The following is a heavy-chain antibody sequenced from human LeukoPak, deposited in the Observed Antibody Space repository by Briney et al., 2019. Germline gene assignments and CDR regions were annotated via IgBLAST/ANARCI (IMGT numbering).Heavy chain of an antibody. CDR3: AKEVYTATYLSSFDY. J-gene: IGHJ4*02. CDR2: ISSNGGST. CDR1: GFTFSSYA. D-gene: IGHD2-15*01. Sequence: PGGSLRLSCAASGFTFSSYAMHWVRQAPGKGLEYVSAISSNGGSTYYANSVKGRFTISRDNSKNKVFLQMNSLRAEDTAVYYCAKEVYTATYLSSFDYWGQGTLVTVSS. V-gene: IGHV3-64*01.